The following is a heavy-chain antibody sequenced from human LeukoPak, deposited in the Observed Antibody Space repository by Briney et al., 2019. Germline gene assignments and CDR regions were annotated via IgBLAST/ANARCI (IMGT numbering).Heavy chain of an antibody. CDR1: GFTFSDYW. CDR2: LTSDGRST. Sequence: GGSLRLSCAASGFTFSDYWMHWVRQAPGKGLVWVSRLTSDGRSTSYADSVKGRFTMSRDNAKNTLFLQMNSLRDEDTAVYYCARGAATYSDYWGQGTPVTVSS. V-gene: IGHV3-74*01. D-gene: IGHD6-25*01. J-gene: IGHJ4*02. CDR3: ARGAATYSDY.